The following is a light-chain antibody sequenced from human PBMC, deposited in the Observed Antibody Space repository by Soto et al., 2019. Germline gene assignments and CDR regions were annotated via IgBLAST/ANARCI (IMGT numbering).Light chain of an antibody. V-gene: IGKV3-20*01. CDR2: GAS. J-gene: IGKJ3*01. Sequence: EIVLTQSPGTLSLSPGERATLSCRASQSLSSNYLAWYQQKPGQAPRLLIYGASTRATGIPYRFSGSGSGTGFTLTISRLEPEDFAVYYCQQYGSSLFTFDPGTKVDIK. CDR3: QQYGSSLFT. CDR1: QSLSSNY.